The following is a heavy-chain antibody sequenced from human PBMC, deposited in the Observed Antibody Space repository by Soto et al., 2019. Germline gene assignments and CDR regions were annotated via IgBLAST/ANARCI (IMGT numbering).Heavy chain of an antibody. J-gene: IGHJ4*02. D-gene: IGHD3-3*01. V-gene: IGHV4-31*11. CDR1: VGSIISVVYY. CDR2: IYNSGST. CDR3: ARTEPYLVIIDY. Sequence: SEARSLSCAFSVGSIISVVYYWSCILQHPGKGLDWIGYIYNSGSTYYNPSLKSRVTISVYTSKNQFSLRLSSVTAADTAVYYCARTEPYLVIIDYWGQGTLVPVSS.